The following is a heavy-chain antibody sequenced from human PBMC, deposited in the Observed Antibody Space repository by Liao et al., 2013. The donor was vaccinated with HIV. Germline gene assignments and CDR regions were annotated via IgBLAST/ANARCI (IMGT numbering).Heavy chain of an antibody. CDR2: INHVGST. CDR1: GGSLSGNF. D-gene: IGHD3-10*01. CDR3: ARGSQFLWFGESCSVFDY. J-gene: IGHJ4*02. V-gene: IGHV4-34*02. Sequence: QVQLQQWGAGLVKPSETLSLTCVVNGGSLSGNFWNWVRLPPGKGLEWVGEINHVGSTNYKPSLMSRVILSVDTSKNEISLKLRSVTAADTGVYFCARGSQFLWFGESCSVFDYWGQGTLVTVSS.